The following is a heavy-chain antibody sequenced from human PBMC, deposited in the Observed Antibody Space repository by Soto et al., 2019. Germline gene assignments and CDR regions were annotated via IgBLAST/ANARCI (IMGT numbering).Heavy chain of an antibody. V-gene: IGHV3-48*01. D-gene: IGHD2-15*01. Sequence: EVQLVESGGGLIQPGGSLRLSCAASGFTFSTYSMNWVRQAPGKGLEWVAYIRIDGSKVHHADSVKGRFTISRDNVKNLLYLQMNNLRVEDTAVYYCARDPHSLDYWGQGVLVTVSS. J-gene: IGHJ4*02. CDR3: ARDPHSLDY. CDR2: IRIDGSKV. CDR1: GFTFSTYS.